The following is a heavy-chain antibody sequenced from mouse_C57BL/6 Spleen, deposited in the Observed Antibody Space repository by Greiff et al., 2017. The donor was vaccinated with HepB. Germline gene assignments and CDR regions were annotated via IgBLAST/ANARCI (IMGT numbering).Heavy chain of an antibody. V-gene: IGHV1-55*01. CDR2: IYPGSGST. CDR3: ARGQLRTRRDYYAMDY. J-gene: IGHJ4*01. CDR1: GYTFTSYW. Sequence: QVQLQQPGAELVKPGASVKMSCKASGYTFTSYWITWVKQRPGQGLEWIGDIYPGSGSTNYNEKFKSKATLTVDTSSSTAYMQLSSLTSEDSAVYYCARGQLRTRRDYYAMDYWGQGTSVTVSS. D-gene: IGHD3-2*02.